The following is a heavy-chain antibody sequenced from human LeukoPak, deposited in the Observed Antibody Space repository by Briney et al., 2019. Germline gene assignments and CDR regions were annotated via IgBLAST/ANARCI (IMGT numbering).Heavy chain of an antibody. CDR1: GGSISSSNW. D-gene: IGHD6-6*01. J-gene: IGHJ4*02. CDR3: ARTMYSSSSGFDY. CDR2: IYHSGST. Sequence: SETLSLTCAVSGGSISSSNWWSWVRQPPGKGLEWIGEIYHSGSTNYNPSLKSRVTISVDKSKNQFSLKLSSVTAADTAVYYCARTMYSSSSGFDYWGQGTLVTVSS. V-gene: IGHV4-4*02.